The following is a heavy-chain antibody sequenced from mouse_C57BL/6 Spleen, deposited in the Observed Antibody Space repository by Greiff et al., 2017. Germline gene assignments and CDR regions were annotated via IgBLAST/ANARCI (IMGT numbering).Heavy chain of an antibody. CDR2: ISDGGSYT. Sequence: EVKLMESGGGLVKPGGSLKLSCAASGFTFSSYAMSWVRQTPEKRLEWVATISDGGSYTYYPDKVKGRFTISRDNAKNNLYLQMSHLKSEDTAMYYCARDRGGGAMDYWGQGTSVTVSS. V-gene: IGHV5-4*01. CDR3: ARDRGGGAMDY. J-gene: IGHJ4*01. CDR1: GFTFSSYA. D-gene: IGHD3-3*01.